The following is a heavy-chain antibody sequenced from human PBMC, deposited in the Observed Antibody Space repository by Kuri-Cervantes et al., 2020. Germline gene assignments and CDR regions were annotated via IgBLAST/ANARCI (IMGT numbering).Heavy chain of an antibody. CDR2: IIPIFGTA. V-gene: IGHV1-69*05. J-gene: IGHJ6*03. CDR3: ARHATLNNNYYYYIDV. Sequence: SVKVSCKASGGTFSSYAISWVRQAPGQGLEWMGGIIPIFGTANYAQKFQGRVTITTDESTSTAYMELSSLKASDTAMYYCARHATLNNNYYYYIDVWGEGTTVTVSS. CDR1: GGTFSSYA. D-gene: IGHD1/OR15-1a*01.